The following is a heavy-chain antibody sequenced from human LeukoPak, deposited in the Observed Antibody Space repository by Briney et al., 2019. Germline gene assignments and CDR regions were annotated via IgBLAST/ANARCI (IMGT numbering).Heavy chain of an antibody. Sequence: GGSLRLSCAASGFTFSTYEMNWVRQAPGKGLEWVSAISGSGGSTYYADSVKGRFTISRDNSKNTLYLQMNSLRAEDTAVYYCAKDSENRYCSSTSCYDRFDYWGQGTLVTVSS. J-gene: IGHJ4*02. CDR3: AKDSENRYCSSTSCYDRFDY. D-gene: IGHD2-2*01. V-gene: IGHV3-23*01. CDR2: ISGSGGST. CDR1: GFTFSTYE.